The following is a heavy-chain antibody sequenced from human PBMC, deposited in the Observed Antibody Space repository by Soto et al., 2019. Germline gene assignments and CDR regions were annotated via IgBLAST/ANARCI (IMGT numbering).Heavy chain of an antibody. V-gene: IGHV3-30*18. Sequence: QVQLVESGGGVVQPGRSLRLSCAASGFTFSSYGMHWVRQAPGKGLEWVAVISYDGSNKYYADSVKGRFTISRDNSKNTLYLQMNGLRAEDTAVYYCAKVPRGYSSSFPDYWGQGTLVTVSS. CDR2: ISYDGSNK. D-gene: IGHD6-6*01. CDR3: AKVPRGYSSSFPDY. CDR1: GFTFSSYG. J-gene: IGHJ4*02.